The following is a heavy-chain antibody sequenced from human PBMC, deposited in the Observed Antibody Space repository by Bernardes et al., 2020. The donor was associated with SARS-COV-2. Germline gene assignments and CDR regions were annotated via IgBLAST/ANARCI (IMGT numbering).Heavy chain of an antibody. Sequence: GGSLRLSCAASGFTFSSYWMSWVRQAPGQGLEWVANIRNDGSEKNFVDSVMGRFTISRDNAKNSLYLQMDSLRAEDTALYYCVRDGYSYGYWGAFDMWGQGTMVTVSS. V-gene: IGHV3-7*01. D-gene: IGHD5-18*01. CDR3: VRDGYSYGYWGAFDM. CDR1: GFTFSSYW. J-gene: IGHJ3*02. CDR2: IRNDGSEK.